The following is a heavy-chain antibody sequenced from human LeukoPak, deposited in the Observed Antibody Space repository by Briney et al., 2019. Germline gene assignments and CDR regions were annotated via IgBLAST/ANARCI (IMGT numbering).Heavy chain of an antibody. J-gene: IGHJ4*02. Sequence: DPGRSLRHSCAAPVLHLDYYAIPSVRQTPGKGLEWVSGILWYSGILAYGDSVTGRFTISRDNAKNSLYLQMNSLRAEDTALYFCAKDTTSGSYLYFDYWGQGALVTVSS. CDR2: ILWYSGIL. CDR3: AKDTTSGSYLYFDY. D-gene: IGHD1-26*01. CDR1: VLHLDYYA. V-gene: IGHV3-9*01.